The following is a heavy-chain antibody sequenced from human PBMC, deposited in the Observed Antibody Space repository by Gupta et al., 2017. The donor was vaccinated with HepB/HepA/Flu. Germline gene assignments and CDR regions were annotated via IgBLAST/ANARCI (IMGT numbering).Heavy chain of an antibody. V-gene: IGHV3-48*03. CDR3: ARERCRGDNCYGFDK. CDR2: TTSSGSAV. D-gene: IGHD2-15*01. CDR1: GFTFSSYQ. J-gene: IGHJ4*02. Sequence: EVQLVEYGGGLVQAGGSLRLSCAASGFTFSSYQMHWVRQAPGKGLEWVSSTTSSGSAVFYADSVKGRFSISRDNAKNSLYLQMNSLRAEDTAVYYCARERCRGDNCYGFDKWGQGTLVTVSS.